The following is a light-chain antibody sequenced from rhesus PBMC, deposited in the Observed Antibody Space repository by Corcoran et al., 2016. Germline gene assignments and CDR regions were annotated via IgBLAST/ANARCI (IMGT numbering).Light chain of an antibody. J-gene: IGKJ4*01. CDR1: QSLLYSSNNKNY. Sequence: DIVMTQSPDSLAVSLEERVTINCKSSQSLLYSSNNKNYLAWYQQKPGQAPKVLIYWASTRESGVPNGFSGRGSGTDFTLTISGLQAEDVAVYYCQQYYSTPLTFGGGTKVEIK. V-gene: IGKV4-1*01. CDR2: WAS. CDR3: QQYYSTPLT.